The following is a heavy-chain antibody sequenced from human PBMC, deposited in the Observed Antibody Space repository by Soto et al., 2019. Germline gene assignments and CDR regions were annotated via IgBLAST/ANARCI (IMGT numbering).Heavy chain of an antibody. Sequence: QGQLVESWGGVVQPGRSLIVFCSSSGFTFSHCGMHWVRQAPGQGLDLVAGVWSDGSNPYYADSVKGRFTISRDNSKNTLDLQMDSLRVEDTAVYYCARDIRGGTSATNYYWYFDLWGRGTLVTVSS. CDR3: ARDIRGGTSATNYYWYFDL. CDR2: VWSDGSNP. V-gene: IGHV3-33*01. J-gene: IGHJ2*01. D-gene: IGHD3-10*01. CDR1: GFTFSHCG.